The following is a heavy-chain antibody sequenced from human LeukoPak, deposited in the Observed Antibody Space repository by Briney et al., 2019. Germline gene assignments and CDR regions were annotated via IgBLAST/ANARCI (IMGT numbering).Heavy chain of an antibody. CDR1: GGSTSSSNYY. J-gene: IGHJ4*02. CDR2: IHYSGNT. Sequence: PSETLSLTCTVSGGSTSSSNYYWGWIRQPPGKGLEWIGGIHYSGNTYYNPSLKSRVTISIDTSKNQFSLKLSSVTAADTAVYYCARLGAGPTYYDFWSGYSSFYFDYWGQGTLVTVSS. D-gene: IGHD3-3*01. CDR3: ARLGAGPTYYDFWSGYSSFYFDY. V-gene: IGHV4-39*01.